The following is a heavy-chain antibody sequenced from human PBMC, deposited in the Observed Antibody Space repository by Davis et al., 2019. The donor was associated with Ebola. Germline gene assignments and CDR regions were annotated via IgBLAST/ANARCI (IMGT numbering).Heavy chain of an antibody. CDR2: INPNDGRT. Sequence: ASVTVSCKASGYTFTNYYMHWVRQAPGQGLEWMGMINPNDGRTIHAQKFQGRVTVTRDTSTTTVYMYLSSLRSEDTALYYCTTPGGQDSGYDVFDIWGQGTMVTVSS. J-gene: IGHJ3*02. CDR3: TTPGGQDSGYDVFDI. V-gene: IGHV1-46*03. CDR1: GYTFTNYY. D-gene: IGHD5-12*01.